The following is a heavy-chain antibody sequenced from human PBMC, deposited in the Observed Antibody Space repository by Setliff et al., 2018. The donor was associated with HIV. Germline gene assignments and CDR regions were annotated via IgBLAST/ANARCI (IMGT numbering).Heavy chain of an antibody. V-gene: IGHV1-2*02. CDR3: ATTEGGYTFNSDSSGSRYFDH. CDR2: INTEHGGA. J-gene: IGHJ4*02. Sequence: GASVKVSCKASGYTFSDYEMHWLRQAPGQGPEWLGWINTEHGGAYYTQHFQGRIFVTSDTSISTVYMELSSLKSDDTAIYYCATTEGGYTFNSDSSGSRYFDHWGQGTLVTVSS. D-gene: IGHD3-22*01. CDR1: GYTFSDYE.